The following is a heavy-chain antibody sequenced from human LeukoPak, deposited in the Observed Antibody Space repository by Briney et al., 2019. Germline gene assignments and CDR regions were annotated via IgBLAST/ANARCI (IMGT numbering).Heavy chain of an antibody. D-gene: IGHD5-18*01. Sequence: ASVKVSCKASGYTFTSYAMNWVRQAPGQGLEWMGWINPNSGGTNYAQKFQGRVTMTRDTSISTAYMELSSLRSEDTAVYYCAKGPRSGYSYGLLYNWFDPWGQGTLVTVSS. J-gene: IGHJ5*02. CDR2: INPNSGGT. CDR3: AKGPRSGYSYGLLYNWFDP. CDR1: GYTFTSYA. V-gene: IGHV1-2*02.